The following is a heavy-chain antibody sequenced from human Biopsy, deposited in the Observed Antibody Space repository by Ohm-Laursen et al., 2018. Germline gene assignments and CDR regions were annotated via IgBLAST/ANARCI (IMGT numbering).Heavy chain of an antibody. V-gene: IGHV1-69*04. D-gene: IGHD3-3*01. Sequence: SSVKVSCKASGGTFSNYAITWVRQVPGQGLEWMGRISPISDTAHYAQKFQGRVTISADKSTTTAYMELSNLKSEDTAVYYCATPFQYYDSWGGYPPFDHWGQGTLVTVSS. J-gene: IGHJ4*02. CDR2: ISPISDTA. CDR1: GGTFSNYA. CDR3: ATPFQYYDSWGGYPPFDH.